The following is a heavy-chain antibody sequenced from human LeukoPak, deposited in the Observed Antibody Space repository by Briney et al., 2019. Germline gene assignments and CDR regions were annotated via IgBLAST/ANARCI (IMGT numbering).Heavy chain of an antibody. Sequence: PGGSLRLSCAASGFTVSSYSMNWVRQAPGKGLEWVSYISSSSSTIYYADSVKGRFAISRDNAKNSLYLQMNSLRAEDTAVYYCAREEYYYDSSGYYLPYYFDYWGQGTLVTVSS. J-gene: IGHJ4*02. V-gene: IGHV3-48*01. CDR3: AREEYYYDSSGYYLPYYFDY. CDR1: GFTVSSYS. D-gene: IGHD3-22*01. CDR2: ISSSSSTI.